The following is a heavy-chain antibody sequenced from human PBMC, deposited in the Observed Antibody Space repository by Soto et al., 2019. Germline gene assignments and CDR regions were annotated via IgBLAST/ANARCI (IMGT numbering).Heavy chain of an antibody. CDR1: GFTFSSYG. CDR3: ARDLRGDAFDI. D-gene: IGHD3-16*01. Sequence: PGGSLRLSCAASGFTFSSYGMHWVRQAPGKGLEWVAVIWYDGSNKYYADSVKGRFTISRDNSKNTLYLQMNSLRAEDTAVYYCARDLRGDAFDIWGQGTMVTVSS. V-gene: IGHV3-33*01. CDR2: IWYDGSNK. J-gene: IGHJ3*02.